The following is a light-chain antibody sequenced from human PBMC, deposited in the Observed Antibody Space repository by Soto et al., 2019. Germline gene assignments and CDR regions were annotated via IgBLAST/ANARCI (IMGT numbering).Light chain of an antibody. CDR3: QQFVNSPS. J-gene: IGKJ2*03. Sequence: VVLTQSPGTLSLSPGEGAALSCRASQSVDNYVAWYQQRPGQAPRLLLYASSRRAPGIPDRFSGSGSGTDFTLPISRLEPEDFAIYYCQQFVNSPSFGQGTKLEIK. CDR2: ASS. V-gene: IGKV3-20*01. CDR1: QSVDNY.